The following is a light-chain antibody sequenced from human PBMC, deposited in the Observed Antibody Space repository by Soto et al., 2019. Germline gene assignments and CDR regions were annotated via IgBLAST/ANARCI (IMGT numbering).Light chain of an antibody. CDR1: QSVSSN. Sequence: ERVMTQSAATLSESPGERATLSCRASQSVSSNLAWYQQKPGQAPRLLIYGASTRATGIPARFSGSGSGTEFTLTISSLQSEDFAVYYCQQYNNWPRTFGQGTKVDIK. CDR3: QQYNNWPRT. V-gene: IGKV3-15*01. CDR2: GAS. J-gene: IGKJ1*01.